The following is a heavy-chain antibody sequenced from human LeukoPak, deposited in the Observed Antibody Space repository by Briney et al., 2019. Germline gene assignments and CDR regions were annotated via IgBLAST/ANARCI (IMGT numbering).Heavy chain of an antibody. CDR3: ARVSPSGSGSKTFDY. D-gene: IGHD3-10*01. Sequence: PSETLSLTCAVYGGSFSGYYWSWIRQPPGKGLEWIGEINHSGSTNYNPSLKSRVTISVDTSKNQFSLKLSSVTAADTAVYYCARVSPSGSGSKTFDYWGQGTLVTVSS. V-gene: IGHV4-34*01. CDR2: INHSGST. J-gene: IGHJ4*02. CDR1: GGSFSGYY.